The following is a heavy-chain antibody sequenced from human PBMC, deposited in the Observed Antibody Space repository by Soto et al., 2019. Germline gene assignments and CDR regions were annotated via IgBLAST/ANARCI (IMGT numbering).Heavy chain of an antibody. J-gene: IGHJ5*02. Sequence: GASVKVSCKASGGTFSSYAISWVRQAPGQGLEWMGGIIPIFGTANYAQKFQGRVTITADESTSTAYMELSSLRSEDTAVYYCARVPCGGDCYSPRFDPWGQGTLVTVSS. CDR1: GGTFSSYA. CDR2: IIPIFGTA. V-gene: IGHV1-69*13. CDR3: ARVPCGGDCYSPRFDP. D-gene: IGHD2-21*02.